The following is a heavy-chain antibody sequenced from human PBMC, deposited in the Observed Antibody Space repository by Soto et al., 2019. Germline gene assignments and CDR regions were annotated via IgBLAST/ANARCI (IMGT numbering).Heavy chain of an antibody. V-gene: IGHV1-2*04. D-gene: IGHD2-15*01. CDR2: INPNSGGT. CDR3: ARDSYRSGGSCSAGPTYYYYGMDV. Sequence: ASVKVSCKASGYTFTGYYMHWVRQAPGQGLEWMGWINPNSGGTNYAQKFQGWVTMTRDTSISTAYMELSRLRSDDTAVYYCARDSYRSGGSCSAGPTYYYYGMDVWGQGTTVTVS. CDR1: GYTFTGYY. J-gene: IGHJ6*02.